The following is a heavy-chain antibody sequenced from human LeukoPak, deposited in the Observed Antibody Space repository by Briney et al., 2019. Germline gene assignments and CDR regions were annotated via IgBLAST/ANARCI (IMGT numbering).Heavy chain of an antibody. V-gene: IGHV4-30-2*01. J-gene: IGHJ4*02. CDR2: IYHSGST. Sequence: SETLSLTCTVSGGSISSGGYYWSWIRQPPGKGLEWIGYIYHSGSTYYNPSLKSRVTISVDRSKNQFSLKLSSVTAADTAVYYCARVGKGGVFDYWGQGTLVTVSS. CDR1: GGSISSGGYY. CDR3: ARVGKGGVFDY.